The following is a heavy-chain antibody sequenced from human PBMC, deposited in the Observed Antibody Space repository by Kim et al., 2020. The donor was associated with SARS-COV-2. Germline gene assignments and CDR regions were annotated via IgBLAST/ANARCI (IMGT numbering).Heavy chain of an antibody. Sequence: GGSLRLSCEASGFSISNYAMSWVRQAPGKGPEWVAAINNGGNPYYGDSAKGRFTVSRDDAKNTLYLQMNDLRAEDTALYYCAKDHRSSGWPTFDCWGQGTQVTVSS. J-gene: IGHJ4*02. D-gene: IGHD6-19*01. CDR1: GFSISNYA. CDR2: INNGGNP. V-gene: IGHV3-23*03. CDR3: AKDHRSSGWPTFDC.